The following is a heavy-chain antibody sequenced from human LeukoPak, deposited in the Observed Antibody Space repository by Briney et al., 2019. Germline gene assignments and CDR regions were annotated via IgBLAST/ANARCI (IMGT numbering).Heavy chain of an antibody. CDR1: GFTFSSYW. D-gene: IGHD3-3*01. J-gene: IGHJ4*02. CDR2: IKQDGSEK. V-gene: IGHV3-7*01. CDR3: ARVFAYYDFWSGYSDGGDFDY. Sequence: GGSLRLSCAASGFTFSSYWMSWVRQAPGKGLEWVANIKQDGSEKYYVDSVKGRFTISRDNAKNSLYLQMNSLRAEDTAVYYCARVFAYYDFWSGYSDGGDFDYWGQGTLVTVSS.